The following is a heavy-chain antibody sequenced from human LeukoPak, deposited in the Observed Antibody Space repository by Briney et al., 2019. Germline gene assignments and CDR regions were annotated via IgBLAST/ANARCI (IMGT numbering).Heavy chain of an antibody. J-gene: IGHJ4*02. D-gene: IGHD6-13*01. CDR2: IYYSGST. Sequence: PSETLSLTCTVSGGSISSGDYYWSWIRQPPGKGLEWIGYIYYSGSTYYNPSLKSRVTISVDTSKNQFSLKLSSVTAADTAVYYCARDLLVGAAALDYWGQGTLVTVSS. CDR3: ARDLLVGAAALDY. CDR1: GGSISSGDYY. V-gene: IGHV4-30-4*01.